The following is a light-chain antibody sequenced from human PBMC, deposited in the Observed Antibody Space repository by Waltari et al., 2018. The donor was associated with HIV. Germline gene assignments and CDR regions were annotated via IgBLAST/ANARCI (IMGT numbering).Light chain of an antibody. Sequence: QSVLTQPPSVSAAPGQKVTISCSGSSSNIGNNYVSWYQQLPGTAPKLLIYDKKKRPSGIPDRFSGSKSGTSATLGITGLQTGDEADYYCGTWDSSLSAVVFGGATKLTVL. CDR1: SSNIGNNY. CDR3: GTWDSSLSAVV. J-gene: IGLJ2*01. V-gene: IGLV1-51*01. CDR2: DKK.